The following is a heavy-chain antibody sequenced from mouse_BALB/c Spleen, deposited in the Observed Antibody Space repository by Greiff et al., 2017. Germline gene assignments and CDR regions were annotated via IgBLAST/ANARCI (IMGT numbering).Heavy chain of an antibody. CDR2: IRNKANGYTT. D-gene: IGHD2-2*01. V-gene: IGHV7-3*02. J-gene: IGHJ3*01. CDR3: ARAHYGYDGAWFAY. CDR1: GFTFTDYY. Sequence: EVQGVESGGGLVQPGGSLRLSCATSGFTFTDYYMSWVRQPPGKALEWLGFIRNKANGYTTEYSASVKGRFTISRDNSQSILYLQMNTLRAEDSATYYCARAHYGYDGAWFAYWGQGTLVTVSA.